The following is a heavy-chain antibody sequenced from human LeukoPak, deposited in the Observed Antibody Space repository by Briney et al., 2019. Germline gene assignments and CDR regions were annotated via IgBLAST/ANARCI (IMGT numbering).Heavy chain of an antibody. CDR2: ISGSGGST. CDR3: AKGQRAVAGLRSDY. D-gene: IGHD6-19*01. Sequence: PGGSLRLSCAASGFTFSSYAMSWVRQAPGQGLEWVSAISGSGGSTYYADSVKGRFTISRDNSKNTLYLQMNSLRAEDTAVYYCAKGQRAVAGLRSDYWGQGTLVTVSS. V-gene: IGHV3-23*01. CDR1: GFTFSSYA. J-gene: IGHJ4*02.